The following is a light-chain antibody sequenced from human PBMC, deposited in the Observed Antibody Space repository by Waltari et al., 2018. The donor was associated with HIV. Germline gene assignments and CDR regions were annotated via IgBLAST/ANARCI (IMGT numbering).Light chain of an antibody. Sequence: SYELTQPPSVSVSPGLTASVTCSGDKLGDKYVCWYQQKPGRSPVLVLFQDTKRTAGFPERFSGSNSGNTATLTISGTQSVDEADYFCQAWDNSTAVFGGGTQLTVL. V-gene: IGLV3-1*01. CDR1: KLGDKY. CDR3: QAWDNSTAV. J-gene: IGLJ2*01. CDR2: QDT.